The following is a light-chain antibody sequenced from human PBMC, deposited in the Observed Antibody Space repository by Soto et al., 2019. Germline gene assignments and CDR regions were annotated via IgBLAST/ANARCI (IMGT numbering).Light chain of an antibody. J-gene: IGKJ1*01. CDR2: KAY. V-gene: IGKV1-5*03. Sequence: DIQMTQSPSTLSASVGDRVTITCRASQSIGSWLAWYQQKPGNATKLLMYKAYNLESGVPSRFSGSGSGTEFTLTISSLQPDDSATYYCLQYSNFSSTCGQVTKVDIK. CDR3: LQYSNFSST. CDR1: QSIGSW.